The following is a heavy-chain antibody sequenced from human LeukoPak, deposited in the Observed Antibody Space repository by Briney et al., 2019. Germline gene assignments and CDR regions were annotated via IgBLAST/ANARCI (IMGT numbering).Heavy chain of an antibody. Sequence: GGSLRLSCAASGFTFSSYGMHWVRQAPGKGLEWVAVIWYDGSNKYYADSVKGRFTISRDNSKNTLYLQMNSLRAEDTAVYYCARSLYSYASFDYWGQGTLVTVSS. CDR2: IWYDGSNK. CDR3: ARSLYSYASFDY. D-gene: IGHD5-18*01. CDR1: GFTFSSYG. V-gene: IGHV3-33*01. J-gene: IGHJ4*02.